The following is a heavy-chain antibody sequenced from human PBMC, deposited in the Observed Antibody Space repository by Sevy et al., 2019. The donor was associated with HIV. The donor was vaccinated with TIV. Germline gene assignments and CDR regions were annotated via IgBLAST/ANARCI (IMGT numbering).Heavy chain of an antibody. CDR1: GFTFSANW. CDR2: IKGDGSDK. CDR3: AHVTFGRFES. V-gene: IGHV3-7*01. J-gene: IGHJ4*02. D-gene: IGHD3-16*01. Sequence: GGSLRLSCAASGFTFSANWMNWVRQAPGKGVEWVANIKGDGSDKHYVDSVEGRFNISRDKAKNLLYLQMNSLRVEDTAVYYCAHVTFGRFESWGQGTLVTVSS.